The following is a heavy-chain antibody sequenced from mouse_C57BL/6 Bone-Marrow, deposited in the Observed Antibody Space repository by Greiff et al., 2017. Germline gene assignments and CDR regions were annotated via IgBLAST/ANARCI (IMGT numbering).Heavy chain of an antibody. J-gene: IGHJ1*03. Sequence: EVKLVESGGGLVQSGRSLRLSCATSGFTFSDFYMEWVRQAPGKGLEWIAASRNKANDYTTEYSSSVKGRFIVSRDTSQSILYLQMNALGAEDTAIYYCARDAEGGSSYFDVWGTGTTVTVAS. CDR2: SRNKANDYTT. V-gene: IGHV7-1*01. D-gene: IGHD1-1*01. CDR1: GFTFSDFY. CDR3: ARDAEGGSSYFDV.